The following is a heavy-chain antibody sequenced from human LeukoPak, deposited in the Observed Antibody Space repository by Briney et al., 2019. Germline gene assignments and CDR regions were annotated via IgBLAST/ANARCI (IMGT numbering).Heavy chain of an antibody. CDR3: AKFEGALLGNYYMDV. J-gene: IGHJ6*03. Sequence: GGPLSLSCAVSGFPFSDFSMSWVRQAPGKGLEWVSIISGGGDNTYFDDFVDGRFSISKDNTKNLLFLQMVSLRAENTAVYYCAKFEGALLGNYYMDVWGKGTTVTVSS. CDR1: GFPFSDFS. CDR2: ISGGGDNT. V-gene: IGHV3-23*01.